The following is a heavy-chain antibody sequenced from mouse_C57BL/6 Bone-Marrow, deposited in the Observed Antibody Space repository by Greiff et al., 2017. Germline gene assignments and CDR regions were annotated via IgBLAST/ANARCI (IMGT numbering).Heavy chain of an antibody. D-gene: IGHD2-3*01. J-gene: IGHJ2*01. CDR3: ARDDGFNFDY. Sequence: ESGAELARPGASVKLSCKASGYTFTSYGISWVKQRTGQGLEWIGEIYPRSGNTYYNEKFKGKATLTADKSSSTAYMELRSLTSEDSAVYFCARDDGFNFDYWGQGTTLTVSS. CDR1: GYTFTSYG. CDR2: IYPRSGNT. V-gene: IGHV1-81*01.